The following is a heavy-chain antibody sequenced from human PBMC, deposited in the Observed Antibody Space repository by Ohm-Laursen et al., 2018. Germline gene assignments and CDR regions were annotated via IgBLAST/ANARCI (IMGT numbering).Heavy chain of an antibody. J-gene: IGHJ6*02. CDR2: IKQDGSEK. CDR1: GFTFSSYW. CDR3: ARGSDSGVSEGYFVMGV. Sequence: GSLRLSCTAPGFTFSSYWMSWVRQAPGKGLEWVANIKQDGSEKYYVDSVKGRFTISRDNSKNTLYLQMNSLRAEDTAVYYCARGSDSGVSEGYFVMGVWGPGTTVTVSS. D-gene: IGHD2-15*01. V-gene: IGHV3-7*01.